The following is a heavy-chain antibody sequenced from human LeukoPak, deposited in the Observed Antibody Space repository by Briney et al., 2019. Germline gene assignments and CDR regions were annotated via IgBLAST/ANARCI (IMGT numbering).Heavy chain of an antibody. Sequence: GGSLRLSCVASGFTFSAYWMTWVRQAPGKGLEWVANINQDGSDKYYVDSVKGRFTISRDNAKNSAYLQMKSLRAKDAAVYYCARGYPNDYWGQGTVVTVSA. J-gene: IGHJ4*02. V-gene: IGHV3-7*01. CDR2: INQDGSDK. D-gene: IGHD2-2*02. CDR1: GFTFSAYW. CDR3: ARGYPNDY.